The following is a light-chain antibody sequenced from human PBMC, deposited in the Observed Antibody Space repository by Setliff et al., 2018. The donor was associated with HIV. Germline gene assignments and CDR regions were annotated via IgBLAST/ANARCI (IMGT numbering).Light chain of an antibody. CDR1: KLGDRF. V-gene: IGLV3-1*01. CDR3: QAWDNNVVV. J-gene: IGLJ2*01. Sequence: SYELTQPSSVSVSPGQTANITYPGHKLGDRFVSWYQQKPGLSPVVVIYQDSKRPSGIPERFSGSNSGNTATLTISGAQATDEADYYCQAWDNNVVVFGGGTK. CDR2: QDS.